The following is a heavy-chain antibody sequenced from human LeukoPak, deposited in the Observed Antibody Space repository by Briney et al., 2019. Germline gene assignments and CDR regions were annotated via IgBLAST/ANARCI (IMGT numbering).Heavy chain of an antibody. V-gene: IGHV5-51*01. D-gene: IGHD3-16*01. CDR2: IYPGDSDT. Sequence: GESLKISCKGSGYSFTSYWIGWVRQMPGKGLEWMGIIYPGDSDTRYSPSFQGQVTISADKSISTAYLQWSSLKASDTAMCYCARSYDYVWGSSFWFDYWGQGTLVTVSS. CDR1: GYSFTSYW. J-gene: IGHJ4*02. CDR3: ARSYDYVWGSSFWFDY.